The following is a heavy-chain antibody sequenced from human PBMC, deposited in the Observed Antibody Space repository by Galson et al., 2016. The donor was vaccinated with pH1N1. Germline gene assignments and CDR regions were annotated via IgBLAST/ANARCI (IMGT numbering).Heavy chain of an antibody. Sequence: TLSLTCTVSGGSISSGSYYWSWIRQPAGKGLEWIGYIYTSGSTNYNPSLKSRVTISVDTSKDQFSLKLSSVTAADTAVYSCARTPRGEFLYYFASWGQGTLVTVSS. D-gene: IGHD3-16*01. CDR2: IYTSGST. CDR1: GGSISSGSYY. V-gene: IGHV4-61*09. CDR3: ARTPRGEFLYYFAS. J-gene: IGHJ4*02.